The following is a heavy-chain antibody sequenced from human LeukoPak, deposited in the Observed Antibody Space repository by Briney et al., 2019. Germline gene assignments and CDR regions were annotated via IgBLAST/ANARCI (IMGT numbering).Heavy chain of an antibody. J-gene: IGHJ6*02. CDR2: INSNNGKT. Sequence: ASVKVSCKTSNYTIGSYGIIWVRQAPGQGLEWMGWINSNNGKTHFAQKIQGRVTMTEDTSTDTAYMELSSLRSEDTAVYYCATDLGIAVAQKNYGMDVWGQGTTVTVSS. V-gene: IGHV1-18*01. D-gene: IGHD6-19*01. CDR1: NYTIGSYG. CDR3: ATDLGIAVAQKNYGMDV.